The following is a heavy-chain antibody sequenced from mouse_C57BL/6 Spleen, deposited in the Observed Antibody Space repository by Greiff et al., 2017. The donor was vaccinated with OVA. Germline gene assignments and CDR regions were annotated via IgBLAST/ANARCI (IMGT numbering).Heavy chain of an antibody. J-gene: IGHJ4*01. V-gene: IGHV1-26*01. CDR3: STVVAPYYAMDY. Sequence: VQLQQSGPELVKPGASVKISCKASGYTFTDYYMNWVKQSHGKSLEWIGDINPNNGGTSYNQKFKGKATLTVDKSSSTAYMELRSLTSEDSAVYHCSTVVAPYYAMDYWGQGTSVTVSS. D-gene: IGHD1-1*01. CDR1: GYTFTDYY. CDR2: INPNNGGT.